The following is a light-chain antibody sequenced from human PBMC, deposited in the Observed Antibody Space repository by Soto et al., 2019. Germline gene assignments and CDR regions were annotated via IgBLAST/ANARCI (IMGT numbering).Light chain of an antibody. J-gene: IGKJ4*01. CDR2: ATS. V-gene: IGKV1-39*01. CDR3: QQRYISPLT. CDR1: QSINTY. Sequence: DIPMTQSPSSLSASIGDRVTITFRASQSINTYLNWYQQKPGKAPKLLIYATSRLQSRVPSRFSGDGSGTDFTLTISSLQPEDFASYYCQQRYISPLTFGGGTKVEI.